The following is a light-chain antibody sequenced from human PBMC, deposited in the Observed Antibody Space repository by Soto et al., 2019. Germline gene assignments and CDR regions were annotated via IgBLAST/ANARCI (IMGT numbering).Light chain of an antibody. CDR1: QGIGVR. Sequence: IQMTQSPSCLSASTEDRVTITWPVSQGIGVRLAWFQQKPGKAPQYLIQSASILQSGVPSRFSGSGSGTEFTLTINRLEPEDVAIYYCLQVNSFPRTFGQGTKVDIK. CDR3: LQVNSFPRT. CDR2: SAS. J-gene: IGKJ1*01. V-gene: IGKV1-12*01.